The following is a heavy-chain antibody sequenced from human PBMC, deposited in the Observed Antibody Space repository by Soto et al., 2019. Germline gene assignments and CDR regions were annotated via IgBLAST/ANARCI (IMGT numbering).Heavy chain of an antibody. J-gene: IGHJ4*02. CDR3: AKVREVVVITTPFYFDY. D-gene: IGHD3-22*01. Sequence: SLRLSCAASGFSFSSYAMSWVRQPPGKGLEWVSVVGGSGGSTYYADSVKGRFTISRDNSKNTLHLQMNSLRAEDTAVYYCAKVREVVVITTPFYFDYWGQGTLVTVSS. V-gene: IGHV3-23*01. CDR1: GFSFSSYA. CDR2: VGGSGGST.